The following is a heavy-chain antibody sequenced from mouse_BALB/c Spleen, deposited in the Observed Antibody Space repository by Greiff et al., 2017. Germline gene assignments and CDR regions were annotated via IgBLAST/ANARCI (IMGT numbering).Heavy chain of an antibody. Sequence: EVQLVESGGGLVKPGGSLKLSCAASGFTFSDYYMYWVRQTPEKRLEWVATIRDGGSYTYYPDSVKGRFTISRDNAKNNLYLQMSSLKSEDTAMYYCARAKLGPFAYWGQGTLVTVSA. CDR2: IRDGGSYT. CDR3: ARAKLGPFAY. CDR1: GFTFSDYY. D-gene: IGHD4-1*01. V-gene: IGHV5-4*02. J-gene: IGHJ3*01.